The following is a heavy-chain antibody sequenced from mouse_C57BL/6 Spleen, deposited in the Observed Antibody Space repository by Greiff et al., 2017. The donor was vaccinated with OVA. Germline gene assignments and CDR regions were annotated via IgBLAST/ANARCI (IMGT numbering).Heavy chain of an antibody. CDR3: ARFDDYDGYYFDY. CDR1: GFTFSDYG. J-gene: IGHJ2*01. CDR2: ISSGSSTI. V-gene: IGHV5-17*01. Sequence: EVQLVESGGGLVKPGGSLKLSCAASGFTFSDYGMHWVRQAPEKGLEWVAYISSGSSTIYYADTVKGRFTISRDNAKNTLFLQMTSLSSEDTAMYYCARFDDYDGYYFDYWGQGTTLTVSS. D-gene: IGHD2-4*01.